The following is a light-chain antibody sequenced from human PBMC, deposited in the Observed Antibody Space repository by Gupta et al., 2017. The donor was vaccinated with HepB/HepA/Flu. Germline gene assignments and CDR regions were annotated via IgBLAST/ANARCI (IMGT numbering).Light chain of an antibody. J-gene: IGKJ2*01. CDR2: GAS. V-gene: IGKV3-20*01. CDR1: QSVSSSY. Sequence: ENVFTQSPGTLSLSPGERATLSCRASQSVSSSYLAWYQQKPGQAPRLLIYGASSRATGIPDRFSGSGSGTDFTLTISRLEPEDFAVYYCQQYGSSPRYTFGQGTKLEIK. CDR3: QQYGSSPRYT.